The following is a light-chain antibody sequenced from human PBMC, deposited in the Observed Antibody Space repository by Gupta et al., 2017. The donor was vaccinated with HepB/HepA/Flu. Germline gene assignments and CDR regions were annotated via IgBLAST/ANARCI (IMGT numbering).Light chain of an antibody. V-gene: IGKV1-39*01. CDR3: QQSDSTPGT. CDR2: ATS. J-gene: IGKJ5*01. CDR1: QSISNY. Sequence: DIQMTQPPSSLSASVGDRVTITCRASQSISNYLNWYQQKPGKAPKLLIYATSGLQSGVPSRFSGSGSATDFTLTISMLQPEDFATYYCQQSDSTPGTFGQGTRLEIK.